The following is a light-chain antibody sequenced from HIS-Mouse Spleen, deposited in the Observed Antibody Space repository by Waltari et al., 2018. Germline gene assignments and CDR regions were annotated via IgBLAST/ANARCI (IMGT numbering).Light chain of an antibody. CDR3: QSYDSSLSGWV. Sequence: QSVLTQPPSVSGAPGQRVTISCTGSSPNIGAGLDVHWYQQLPAHAPKLLLYGNSNRPSGVPDRFSGSKSGTSASLAITGLQAEDEADYYCQSYDSSLSGWVFGGGTKLTVL. CDR1: SPNIGAGLD. J-gene: IGLJ3*02. V-gene: IGLV1-40*01. CDR2: GNS.